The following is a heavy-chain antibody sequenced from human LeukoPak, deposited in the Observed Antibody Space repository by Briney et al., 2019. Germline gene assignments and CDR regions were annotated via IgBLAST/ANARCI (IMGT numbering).Heavy chain of an antibody. Sequence: PGGSLRLSCAASGFTFSSYSMTWVRQAPGKGLEWVSYISSSSSTIYYADSVKGRFTISRDNAKNSLYLQMNSLRDEDTAVYYCARDGRGRWGSPYYFDYWGQGTLVTVSS. CDR1: GFTFSSYS. J-gene: IGHJ4*02. V-gene: IGHV3-48*02. D-gene: IGHD7-27*01. CDR2: ISSSSSTI. CDR3: ARDGRGRWGSPYYFDY.